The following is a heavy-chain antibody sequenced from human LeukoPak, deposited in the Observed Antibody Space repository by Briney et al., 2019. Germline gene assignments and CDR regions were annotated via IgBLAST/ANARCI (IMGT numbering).Heavy chain of an antibody. V-gene: IGHV4-59*08. CDR3: ASMIISDAFDI. CDR1: GGSISSYY. D-gene: IGHD3-22*01. J-gene: IGHJ3*02. Sequence: PSETLSLTCTVSGGSISSYYWSCIRQPPGKGLEWIGYIYYSGSTNYNPSLKSRVTISVDTSKNQFSLKLSSVTAADTAVYYCASMIISDAFDIWGQGTMVTVSS. CDR2: IYYSGST.